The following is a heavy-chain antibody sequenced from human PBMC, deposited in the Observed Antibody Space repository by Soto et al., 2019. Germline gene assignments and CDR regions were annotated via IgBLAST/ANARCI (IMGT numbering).Heavy chain of an antibody. CDR3: ARAHRYYDYPDI. Sequence: QVQLQESGPGLVKASQTLSLTCTVSGASVNSGDYYWSWVRQPPGRGLEWIGYIHYSETIYYNPSSKSRVQILVETFTNQFSLEVSSVTAADTAVYYCARAHRYYDYPDIWGQGTTVTVSS. CDR2: IHYSETI. D-gene: IGHD3-22*01. J-gene: IGHJ3*02. V-gene: IGHV4-30-4*01. CDR1: GASVNSGDYY.